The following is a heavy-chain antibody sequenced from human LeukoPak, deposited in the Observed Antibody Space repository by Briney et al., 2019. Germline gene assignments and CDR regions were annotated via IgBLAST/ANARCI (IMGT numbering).Heavy chain of an antibody. V-gene: IGHV4-59*13. J-gene: IGHJ4*02. CDR1: GGSFTDYY. D-gene: IGHD6-6*01. CDR2: IYYSGST. Sequence: SSETLSLTCAVYGGSFTDYYWTWIRQPPGKGLEWIGYIYYSGSTNYNPSLKSRVTLSVDTSKNQFSLNLSSVTAADTAVYYCARDRGYGSSPRWYFDYWGQGTLVTVSS. CDR3: ARDRGYGSSPRWYFDY.